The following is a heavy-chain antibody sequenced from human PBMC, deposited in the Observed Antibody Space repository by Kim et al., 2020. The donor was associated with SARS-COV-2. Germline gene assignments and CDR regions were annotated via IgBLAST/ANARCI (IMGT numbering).Heavy chain of an antibody. J-gene: IGHJ5*02. CDR3: ARGRVVSSWYGVRNWFNP. V-gene: IGHV4-34*01. Sequence: SETLSLTCAVYGGSFSGYYWSWIRQPPGKGLEWIGEINHSGSTNYNPSLKSRVTISVDTSKNQFSLKLSSVTAADTAVYYCARGRVVSSWYGVRNWFNPWGQGTLVTVSS. CDR2: INHSGST. CDR1: GGSFSGYY. D-gene: IGHD6-13*01.